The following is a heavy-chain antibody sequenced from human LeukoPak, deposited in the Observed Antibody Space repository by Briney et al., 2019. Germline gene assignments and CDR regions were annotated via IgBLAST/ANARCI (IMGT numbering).Heavy chain of an antibody. Sequence: ASQTLSLTCTVSGGSITSGSYYWSWIRQPAGKGLEWIGRIYTSGSTNYNPSLKSRVTISVDTSKNQFSLKLSSVTAADTAVYYCARDGYDSGFRSNWGQGTLVTVSS. CDR3: ARDGYDSGFRSN. J-gene: IGHJ4*02. CDR1: GGSITSGSYY. CDR2: IYTSGST. V-gene: IGHV4-61*02. D-gene: IGHD3-10*01.